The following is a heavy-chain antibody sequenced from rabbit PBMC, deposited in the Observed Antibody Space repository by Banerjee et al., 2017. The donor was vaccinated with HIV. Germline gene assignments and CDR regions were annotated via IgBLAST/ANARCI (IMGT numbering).Heavy chain of an antibody. CDR2: IDAGSSGST. D-gene: IGHD2-1*01. CDR3: ARGYDDYVIWEHYWLDL. J-gene: IGHJ5*01. Sequence: QSLEESGGDLVKPGASLTLTCKASGFSFSSGYWICWVRQAPGKGLEWIACIDAGSSGSTDYASWAKGRFTISKTSSTTVTLQMTSLTAADTATYFCARGYDDYVIWEHYWLDLWGQGTLVTVS. V-gene: IGHV1S40*01. CDR1: GFSFSSGYW.